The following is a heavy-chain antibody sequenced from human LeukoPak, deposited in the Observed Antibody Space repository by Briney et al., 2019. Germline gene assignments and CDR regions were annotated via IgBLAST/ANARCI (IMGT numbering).Heavy chain of an antibody. Sequence: SETLSLTCTVSGGSISGSYWSWIRQPPGKGLEWIAYMYNSGSTNYNPSLKSRVTISVDTSKNQFSLKVSSVTAADTAVYYCARAVVADTNWFDPWGQGTLVTVSS. CDR1: GGSISGSY. V-gene: IGHV4-59*08. CDR3: ARAVVADTNWFDP. CDR2: MYNSGST. D-gene: IGHD2-15*01. J-gene: IGHJ5*02.